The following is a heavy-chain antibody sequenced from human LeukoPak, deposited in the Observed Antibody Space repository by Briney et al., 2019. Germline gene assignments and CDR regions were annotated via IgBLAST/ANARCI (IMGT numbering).Heavy chain of an antibody. Sequence: GASVKVSCKASGYTFTSYDINWVRQAPGQGLEWMGWMNPHSGNAGYAQKVQGRVTLTRNTSTSTAYMELRSLRSEDTAVYYCARGDYWGQGTLVTVSS. CDR2: MNPHSGNA. V-gene: IGHV1-8*01. CDR1: GYTFTSYD. CDR3: ARGDY. J-gene: IGHJ4*02.